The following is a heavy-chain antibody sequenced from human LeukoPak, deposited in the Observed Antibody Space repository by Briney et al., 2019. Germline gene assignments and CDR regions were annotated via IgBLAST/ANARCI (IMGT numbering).Heavy chain of an antibody. D-gene: IGHD1-26*01. CDR3: TTDDLPLPGIVGATGRVGY. J-gene: IGHJ4*02. V-gene: IGHV3-15*01. CDR1: GFTFSNAW. CDR2: IKSKTDGGTT. Sequence: GGSLRLSCAASGFTFSNAWMSWVRQAPGKGLEWVGRIKSKTDGGTTDYAAPVKGRFTISRDDSKNTLYLQMNSLKTEDTAVYYCTTDDLPLPGIVGATGRVGYWGQGTLVTVSS.